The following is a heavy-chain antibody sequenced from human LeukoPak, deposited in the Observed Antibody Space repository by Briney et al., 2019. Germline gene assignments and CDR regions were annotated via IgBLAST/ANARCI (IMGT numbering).Heavy chain of an antibody. CDR3: ARTLDASPTRSYWAY. V-gene: IGHV1-69*13. D-gene: IGHD3-10*01. CDR2: IIPIFGTA. CDR1: GDTFSSYA. J-gene: IGHJ4*02. Sequence: ASVKVSCKASGDTFSSYAISWVRQAPGQGLEWMGGIIPIFGTANYAQKFQGRVTITADESTSTAYMELSSLRSEDTAVYYCARTLDASPTRSYWAYWGQGTLVTVSS.